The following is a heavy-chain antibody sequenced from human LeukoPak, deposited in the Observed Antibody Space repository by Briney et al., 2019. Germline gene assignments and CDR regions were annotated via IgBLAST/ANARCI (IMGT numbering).Heavy chain of an antibody. J-gene: IGHJ5*02. D-gene: IGHD1-26*01. V-gene: IGHV3-30*18. CDR3: AKDWDAPGWFDP. CDR2: ISYDGSNK. Sequence: GSLRLSCAASGFTFSSYGMHWVRQAPGKGLEWVAVISYDGSNKYYADSVKGRYTISRDNSKNTLYLQMNSLRAEDTAVYYCAKDWDAPGWFDPWGQGTLVTVSS. CDR1: GFTFSSYG.